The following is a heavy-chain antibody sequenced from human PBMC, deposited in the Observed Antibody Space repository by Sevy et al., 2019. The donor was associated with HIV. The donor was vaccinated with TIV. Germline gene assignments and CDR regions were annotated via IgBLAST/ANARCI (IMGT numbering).Heavy chain of an antibody. J-gene: IGHJ4*02. D-gene: IGHD5-18*01. Sequence: WGSLRLSCAASGFTVNSNYMTWVRQAPGKGLEGVSVIHSDDTTYHADSVKDRFTISRDNFKNTLYLHMSSLRAEDTAVYYCARGKSGYGYALNYWGQGTLVTVSS. V-gene: IGHV3-66*01. CDR2: IHSDDTT. CDR1: GFTVNSNY. CDR3: ARGKSGYGYALNY.